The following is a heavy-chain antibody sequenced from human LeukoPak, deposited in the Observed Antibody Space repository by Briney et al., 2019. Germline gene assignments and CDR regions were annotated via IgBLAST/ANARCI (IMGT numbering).Heavy chain of an antibody. CDR1: GYTFTGYY. J-gene: IGHJ5*02. Sequence: ASVKVSCKASGYTFTGYYMHWVRQAPGQGLEWMGWINPNSGGANYAQKFQGRVTMTRDTSISTAYMELSRLRSDDTAVYYCARDWYYYDSSGVFDPWGQGTLVTVSS. D-gene: IGHD3-22*01. CDR3: ARDWYYYDSSGVFDP. V-gene: IGHV1-2*02. CDR2: INPNSGGA.